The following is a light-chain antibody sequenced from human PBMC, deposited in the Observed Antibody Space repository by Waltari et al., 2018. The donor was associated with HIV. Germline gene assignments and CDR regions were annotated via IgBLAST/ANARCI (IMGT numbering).Light chain of an antibody. CDR3: NCRDSSVKHHVV. CDR1: GLRDSF. CDR2: GVD. Sequence: SSELTQDPAVSVALGQTVRITCQGDGLRDSFASWYKQKPGQAPILLIYGVDNRPSVLPERFSGSSSGNTASLTVSETQAEDEADYYCNCRDSSVKHHVVFGGGTKLTV. V-gene: IGLV3-19*01. J-gene: IGLJ2*01.